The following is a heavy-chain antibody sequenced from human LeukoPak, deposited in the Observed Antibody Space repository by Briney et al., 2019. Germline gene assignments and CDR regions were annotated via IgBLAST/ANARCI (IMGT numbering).Heavy chain of an antibody. Sequence: SVRVSCKASGGTFSSYAISWVRQAPGQGLEWMGGIIPIFGTANYAQKFQGRVTITADESTSTAYMELSSLRSEDTAVYYCARALRSGLMVYAIDYYFDYWGQGTLVTVSS. J-gene: IGHJ4*02. D-gene: IGHD2-8*01. CDR2: IIPIFGTA. V-gene: IGHV1-69*01. CDR3: ARALRSGLMVYAIDYYFDY. CDR1: GGTFSSYA.